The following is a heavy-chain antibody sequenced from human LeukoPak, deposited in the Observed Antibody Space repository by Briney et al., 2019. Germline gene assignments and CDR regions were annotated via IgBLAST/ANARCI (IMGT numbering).Heavy chain of an antibody. Sequence: GGSLRLSCAASGFTFSSYGMHWVRQAPGKGLEWVAVIWYDGSNKYYADSVKGRFTISRDNSKNTLYLQMNSLRAEDTAVYYCARGSSSCYGMDVWGQGTTVTVSS. J-gene: IGHJ6*02. CDR2: IWYDGSNK. CDR1: GFTFSSYG. D-gene: IGHD6-13*01. CDR3: ARGSSSCYGMDV. V-gene: IGHV3-33*01.